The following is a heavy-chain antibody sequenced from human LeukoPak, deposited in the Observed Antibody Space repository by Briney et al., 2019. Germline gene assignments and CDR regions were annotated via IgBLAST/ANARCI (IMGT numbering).Heavy chain of an antibody. V-gene: IGHV4-4*07. CDR3: ARGLYPQGFDP. D-gene: IGHD3/OR15-3a*01. J-gene: IGHJ5*02. CDR2: IYTSGST. Sequence: PSETLSLTCTVSGGSISNYYWYWIRQPAGKGLEWIGRIYTSGSTNYNPSLKSRVTMSVDTSKNQFSLKLNSVTAADTAVYCCARGLYPQGFDPWGQGTLVTVSS. CDR1: GGSISNYY.